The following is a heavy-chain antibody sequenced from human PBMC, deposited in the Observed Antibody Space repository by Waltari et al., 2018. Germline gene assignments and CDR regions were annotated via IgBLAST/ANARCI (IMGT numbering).Heavy chain of an antibody. CDR3: ARDRPRIALTRPYYYYYGMDV. V-gene: IGHV4-34*01. Sequence: QVQLQQWGAGLLKPSETLSLTCAVYGGSFSGYYWSWIRHPHGTGRGWLGEINHSGHHNYNPSLKSRVTISVDTSKNQFSLKLSSVTAADTAVYYCARDRPRIALTRPYYYYYGMDVWGQGTTVTVSS. CDR1: GGSFSGYY. J-gene: IGHJ6*02. CDR2: INHSGHH. D-gene: IGHD2-21*01.